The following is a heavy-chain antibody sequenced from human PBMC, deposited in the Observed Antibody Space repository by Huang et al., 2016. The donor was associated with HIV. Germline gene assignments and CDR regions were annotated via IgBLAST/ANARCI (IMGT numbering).Heavy chain of an antibody. CDR3: TTESESSGWTMDHDAFDI. Sequence: EVQLVESGGGLVKPGWSLRLSCAASGFTFSNAWMSWVRQGYGKGLEGVGRIKSKTDGGTTDYAAPVKGRFTISRDDSKNTLYLQMNSLKTEDTAVYYCTTESESSGWTMDHDAFDIWGQGTMVTVSS. D-gene: IGHD6-19*01. V-gene: IGHV3-15*01. CDR2: IKSKTDGGTT. CDR1: GFTFSNAW. J-gene: IGHJ3*02.